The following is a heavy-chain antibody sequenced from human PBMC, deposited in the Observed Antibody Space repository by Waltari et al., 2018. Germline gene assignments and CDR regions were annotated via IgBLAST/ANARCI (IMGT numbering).Heavy chain of an antibody. V-gene: IGHV1-69*01. J-gene: IGHJ4*02. Sequence: QVQLVQSGAEVKKPGSSVKVSCKASGGTFSSYAISWVRQAPGQGLEWMGVIVPISGTANYAQKCHARVTSTADESTSTAYMELSSLRYEDTAVYYCGRAGPSDGYNYDYWGQGTLVTVSS. CDR1: GGTFSSYA. CDR3: GRAGPSDGYNYDY. CDR2: IVPISGTA. D-gene: IGHD5-12*01.